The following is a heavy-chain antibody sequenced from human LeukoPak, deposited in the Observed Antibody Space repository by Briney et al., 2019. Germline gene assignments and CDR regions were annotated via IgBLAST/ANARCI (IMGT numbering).Heavy chain of an antibody. V-gene: IGHV1-69*13. D-gene: IGHD2-2*02. CDR2: IIPIFGIA. J-gene: IGHJ5*02. Sequence: ASVKVSCKASGGTFSSYAISWVRQAPGQGLEWMGGIIPIFGIANYAQKFQGRVTITADESTSTAYMELSSLRSEDTAVYYCARVPAAINVWFDPWGQGTLVTVSS. CDR1: GGTFSSYA. CDR3: ARVPAAINVWFDP.